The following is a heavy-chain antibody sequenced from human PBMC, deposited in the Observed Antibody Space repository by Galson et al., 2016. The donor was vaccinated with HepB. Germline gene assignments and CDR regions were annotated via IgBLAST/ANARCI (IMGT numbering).Heavy chain of an antibody. CDR2: ISGSGSNT. D-gene: IGHD4-17*01. CDR3: AKDQGTYGIFNFDY. CDR1: RFTFSGYA. J-gene: IGHJ4*02. V-gene: IGHV3-23*01. Sequence: SLRLSCAASRFTFSGYAMNWVRQAPGKGLEWVSSISGSGSNTSYADYVKGRFTISRDNSKNTLFLQINSLRAEDTAVYYCAKDQGTYGIFNFDYWGQGALVTVSS.